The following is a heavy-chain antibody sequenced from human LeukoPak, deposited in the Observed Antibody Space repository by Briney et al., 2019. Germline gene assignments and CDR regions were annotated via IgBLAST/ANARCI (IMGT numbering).Heavy chain of an antibody. Sequence: KAGGSLRLSCAASGFTSSSYSMNWVRQAPGKGLEWVSSISSSSSYINYADSVRGRFTISRDNAKNSLFLQMDSLRGEDTAVYYCARCTTGKTFGSLREIKKSREIDYWGQGTLVTVSS. CDR3: ARCTTGKTFGSLREIKKSREIDY. V-gene: IGHV3-21*01. D-gene: IGHD1-1*01. CDR2: ISSSSSYI. J-gene: IGHJ4*02. CDR1: GFTSSSYS.